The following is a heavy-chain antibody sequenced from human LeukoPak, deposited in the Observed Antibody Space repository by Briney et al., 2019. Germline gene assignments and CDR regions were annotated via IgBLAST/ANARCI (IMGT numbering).Heavy chain of an antibody. D-gene: IGHD5-24*01. Sequence: GGSLRLPCAPSVYTFSSHAMSWVRQAPGKGLEWVSAISGSGSSTYYADSVKGRFTISRDNSKNTLYLQMNSLRAHDTPLYYCAKRDGYNSNPIKAWGQGTLVSVSS. CDR1: VYTFSSHA. V-gene: IGHV3-23*01. CDR2: ISGSGSST. CDR3: AKRDGYNSNPIKA. J-gene: IGHJ5*02.